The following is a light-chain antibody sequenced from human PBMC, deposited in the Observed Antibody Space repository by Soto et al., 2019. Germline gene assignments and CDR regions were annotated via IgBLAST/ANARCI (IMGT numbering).Light chain of an antibody. J-gene: IGKJ5*01. Sequence: EIVMTQSPATLSVSPGERATLSCRTSQSVGSNLAWYQQKPGQAPRLLIYGASTRATGIPARFSGSGSGTEFTLTITSLQSEEFAVYYCQQYNNWPPITFGQETRLEIK. CDR3: QQYNNWPPIT. CDR2: GAS. V-gene: IGKV3-15*01. CDR1: QSVGSN.